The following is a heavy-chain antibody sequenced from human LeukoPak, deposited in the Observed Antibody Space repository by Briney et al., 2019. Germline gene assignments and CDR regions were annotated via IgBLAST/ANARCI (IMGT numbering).Heavy chain of an antibody. D-gene: IGHD3-3*01. CDR3: ARQYWSGYPYYYYRMDF. Sequence: HGGALQISCKGSGYSFTSYWIGWVRQLPGKGLEGMGIIYPGDSDTRYSPSFQGQVTISADNSISTAYLQLSSLKASDTATYYCARQYWSGYPYYYYRMDFWGQGTTVTVSS. CDR2: IYPGDSDT. CDR1: GYSFTSYW. J-gene: IGHJ6*02. V-gene: IGHV5-51*01.